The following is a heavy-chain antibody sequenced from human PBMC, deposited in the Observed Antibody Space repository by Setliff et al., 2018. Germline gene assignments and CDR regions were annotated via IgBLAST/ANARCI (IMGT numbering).Heavy chain of an antibody. CDR2: ISLYDGHT. J-gene: IGHJ1*01. V-gene: IGHV1-18*04. D-gene: IGHD5-12*01. Sequence: ASVKVSCKASGYTFTNYHMHWVRQAPGQGLEWMGFISLYDGHTNYAQNFQGRLTVTTDTSTSTAYMELSSLRFDDTAVYYCARGNPAERYEYWGQGTLVTVSS. CDR1: GYTFTNYH. CDR3: ARGNPAERYEY.